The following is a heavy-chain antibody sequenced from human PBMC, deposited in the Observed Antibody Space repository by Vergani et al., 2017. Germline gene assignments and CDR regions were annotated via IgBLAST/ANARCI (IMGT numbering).Heavy chain of an antibody. CDR3: ARVEYSGSPGAVDI. CDR2: IYYSGST. Sequence: QVQLQESGPGLVKPSETLSLTCTVSGGSISSYYWSWIPQPPGKGLEWIGYIYYSGSTNYNPSLKSRVTISVDTSKNQFSLKLRSVTAADTAVYYCARVEYSGSPGAVDIGGQGTMVTVSS. V-gene: IGHV4-59*01. J-gene: IGHJ3*02. CDR1: GGSISSYY. D-gene: IGHD1-26*01.